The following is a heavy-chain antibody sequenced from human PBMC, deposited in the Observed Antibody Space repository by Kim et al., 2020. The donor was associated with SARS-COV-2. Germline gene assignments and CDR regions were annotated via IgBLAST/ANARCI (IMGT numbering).Heavy chain of an antibody. D-gene: IGHD3-10*01. Sequence: LKSRVTISVDTSKNQFSLKLSSVTAADTAVYYCARDHGSGSYYKGVAFDIWGQGTMVTVSS. V-gene: IGHV4-39*07. CDR3: ARDHGSGSYYKGVAFDI. J-gene: IGHJ3*02.